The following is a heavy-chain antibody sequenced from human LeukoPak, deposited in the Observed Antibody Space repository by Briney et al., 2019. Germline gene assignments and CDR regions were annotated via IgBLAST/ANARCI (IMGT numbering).Heavy chain of an antibody. V-gene: IGHV3-48*01. J-gene: IGHJ4*02. CDR2: ISSSSSTI. D-gene: IGHD4-17*01. CDR3: ARGRIGTTHED. CDR1: GFIFSSYS. Sequence: GGSLRLSCAASGFIFSSYSMNWVRQAPGKGLEWVSYISSSSSTIYYADSVKGRFTISRDNAKNSLYLQMNSLRAEDTAVYYCARGRIGTTHEDWGQGTLVTVSS.